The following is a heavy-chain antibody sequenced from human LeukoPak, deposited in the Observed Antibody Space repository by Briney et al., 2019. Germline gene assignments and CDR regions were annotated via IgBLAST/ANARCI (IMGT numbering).Heavy chain of an antibody. V-gene: IGHV3-43*01. CDR3: AKDMGYSSSCFDY. J-gene: IGHJ4*02. D-gene: IGHD6-6*01. Sequence: GGSLRLSCAASGFTFDDYTMHWVRQAPGKGLEWVSLISWDGGSTYYADSVKGRFTISRDNSKSSLYLQMNSLRTEDTALYYCAKDMGYSSSCFDYWGQGTLVTVSS. CDR2: ISWDGGST. CDR1: GFTFDDYT.